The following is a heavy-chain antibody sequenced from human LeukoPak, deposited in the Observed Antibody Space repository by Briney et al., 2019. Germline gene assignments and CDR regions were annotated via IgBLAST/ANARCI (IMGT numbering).Heavy chain of an antibody. CDR3: ARERSGAAYFDY. Sequence: SETLSLTCTVWGGSICSYYWSWIRQPPGKGLEWIGYIYYSGSTNYNPTLKSRVTISVDTSKSQFSLKLSSVTAADTAVYYCARERSGAAYFDYWGQGTLVTVSS. J-gene: IGHJ4*02. CDR2: IYYSGST. CDR1: GGSICSYY. D-gene: IGHD1-26*01. V-gene: IGHV4-59*01.